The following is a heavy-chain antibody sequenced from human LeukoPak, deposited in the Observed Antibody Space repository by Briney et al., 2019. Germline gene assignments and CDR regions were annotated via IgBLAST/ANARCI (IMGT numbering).Heavy chain of an antibody. D-gene: IGHD2-15*01. J-gene: IGHJ3*02. CDR3: ASSGGRRDAFDI. Sequence: SETLSLTCTVSGGSISSSSYYWSWIRQPPGKGLEWIGYIYYSGSTNYNPSLKSRVTISVDTSKNQFSLKMSSVTAADTAVYYCASSGGRRDAFDIWGQGTMVTVSS. CDR2: IYYSGST. V-gene: IGHV4-61*01. CDR1: GGSISSSSYY.